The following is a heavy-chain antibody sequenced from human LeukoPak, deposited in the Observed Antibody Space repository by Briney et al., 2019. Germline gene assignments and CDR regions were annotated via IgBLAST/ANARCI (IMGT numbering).Heavy chain of an antibody. CDR2: MNPNSGNT. Sequence: GASVKVSCKAPGYTFTSYDINWVRQATGQGLEWMGWMNPNSGNTGYAQKFQGRVTMTRNTSISTAYMELSSLRSEDTAVYYYARGSYCSSTSCYYWFDPWGQGTLVTVSS. D-gene: IGHD2-2*01. CDR3: ARGSYCSSTSCYYWFDP. V-gene: IGHV1-8*01. CDR1: GYTFTSYD. J-gene: IGHJ5*02.